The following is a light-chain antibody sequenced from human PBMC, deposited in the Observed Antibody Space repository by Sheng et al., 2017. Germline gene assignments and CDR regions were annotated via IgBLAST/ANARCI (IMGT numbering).Light chain of an antibody. Sequence: EIVMTQSPATLSVSPGERATLSCRASQSVRTNLAWFHQKPGQAPRLLIYGASTRATGIPARFSGSGSGTEFTLTISSLQSEDFAVYYCLQHKNWPMYTFGQGTKLEI. CDR2: GAS. V-gene: IGKV3-15*01. CDR1: QSVRTN. CDR3: LQHKNWPMYT. J-gene: IGKJ2*01.